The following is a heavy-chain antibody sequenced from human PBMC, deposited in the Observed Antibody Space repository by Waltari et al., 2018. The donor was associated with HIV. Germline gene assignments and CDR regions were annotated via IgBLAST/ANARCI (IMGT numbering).Heavy chain of an antibody. Sequence: QVQLEQSGSELKKPGASVKVSCKASGYTLTNYAMNWVRQAPGQGLEWGGGDNTKTGNPTYAQGFKGLFVFSLDTSFSTAYLQISSLNPEDTAVYFCARGPGRSLDYWGQGTLVTVSS. J-gene: IGHJ4*02. CDR1: GYTLTNYA. D-gene: IGHD3-10*01. CDR2: DNTKTGNP. V-gene: IGHV7-4-1*02. CDR3: ARGPGRSLDY.